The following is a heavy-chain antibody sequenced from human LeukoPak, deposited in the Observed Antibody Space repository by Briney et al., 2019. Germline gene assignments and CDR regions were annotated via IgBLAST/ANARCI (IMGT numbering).Heavy chain of an antibody. D-gene: IGHD6-13*01. Sequence: SVKVSCKASGFTFTSSAVQWVRQARGQRLEWIGWIVVGSGNTNYAQKFQERVTITRDMSTSTAYMELSSLRSEDTAVYYCAATSDSSSRYVGLDYWGQGTLVTVSS. J-gene: IGHJ4*02. CDR2: IVVGSGNT. CDR1: GFTFTSSA. CDR3: AATSDSSSRYVGLDY. V-gene: IGHV1-58*01.